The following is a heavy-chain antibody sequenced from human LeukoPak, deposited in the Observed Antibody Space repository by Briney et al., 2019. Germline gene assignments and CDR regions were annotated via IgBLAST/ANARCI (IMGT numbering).Heavy chain of an antibody. Sequence: GGSLRLSCAASGFTFSSYGMSWVRQAPGKGLEWVSAISGSGGSTYYADSVKGRFTISRDNSKNTLYLQMNSLRAEDTAVYYCAREGFGELFPDYWGQGTLVTVSS. V-gene: IGHV3-23*01. CDR3: AREGFGELFPDY. CDR1: GFTFSSYG. CDR2: ISGSGGST. J-gene: IGHJ4*02. D-gene: IGHD3-10*01.